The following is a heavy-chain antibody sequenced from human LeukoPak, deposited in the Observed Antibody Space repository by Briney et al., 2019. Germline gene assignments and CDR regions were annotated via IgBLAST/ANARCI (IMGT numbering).Heavy chain of an antibody. CDR1: GGTFSSYA. CDR3: ARVSDSSGYYSGSFGY. CDR2: IIPIFGTA. J-gene: IGHJ4*02. V-gene: IGHV1-69*05. Sequence: SVTVSFTASGGTFSSYAISWVRQAPGQGLEWMGGIIPIFGTANYAQKFQGRVTITTDESTSTAYMELSSLRSEDTAVYYCARVSDSSGYYSGSFGYWGQGTLVTVSS. D-gene: IGHD3-22*01.